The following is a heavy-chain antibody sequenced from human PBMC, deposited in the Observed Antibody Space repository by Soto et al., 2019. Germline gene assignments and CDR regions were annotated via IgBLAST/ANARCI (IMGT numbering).Heavy chain of an antibody. D-gene: IGHD5-12*01. CDR3: ARGIKGLPPSAFDI. CDR2: LNPNTDKT. J-gene: IGHJ3*02. V-gene: IGHV1-8*01. Sequence: ASVKVSCKASGYTFSNYDINWVRQATGQGLEWMGWLNPNTDKTGSAQKFQGRVTMTRNTSLSTAYLELSGLRSDDAAVYYCARGIKGLPPSAFDIWGQGTRVTVAS. CDR1: GYTFSNYD.